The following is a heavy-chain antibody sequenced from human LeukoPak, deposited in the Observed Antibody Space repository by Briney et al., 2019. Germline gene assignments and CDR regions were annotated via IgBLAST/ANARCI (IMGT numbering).Heavy chain of an antibody. CDR1: GYTLTELS. J-gene: IGHJ5*02. D-gene: IGHD3-3*01. CDR2: FDPEDGET. CDR3: ATGDGSLYYDFWSGYYT. V-gene: IGHV1-24*01. Sequence: ASVKVSCKVSGYTLTELSMHWVRQAPGKGLEWMGGFDPEDGETIYAQEFQGRVTMTEDTSTDTAYMELSSLRSEDTAVYYCATGDGSLYYDFWSGYYTWGQGTLVTVSS.